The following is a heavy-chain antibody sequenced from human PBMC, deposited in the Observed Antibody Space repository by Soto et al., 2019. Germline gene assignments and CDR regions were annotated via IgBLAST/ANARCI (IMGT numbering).Heavy chain of an antibody. CDR3: ARDFPSSSSDP. CDR1: GGTFSSYA. CDR2: IIPIFGTA. J-gene: IGHJ5*02. Sequence: QVQLVQSGAEVKKPGSSVKVSCKASGGTFSSYAITWVRQAPGQGLEWMGGIIPIFGTANYAQKFQGRVTITADESLTTAYMELSSLRSEDTGVYYCARDFPSSSSDPWGQGTLVTVSS. V-gene: IGHV1-69*01.